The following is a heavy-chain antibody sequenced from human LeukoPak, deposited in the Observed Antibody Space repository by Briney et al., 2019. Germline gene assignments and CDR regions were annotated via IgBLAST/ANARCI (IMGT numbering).Heavy chain of an antibody. J-gene: IGHJ4*02. CDR1: GFTFSSYG. D-gene: IGHD1-26*01. V-gene: IGHV3-33*01. Sequence: TGGSLRLSCAASGFTFSSYGMHWVRQAPGKGLEWVAVIWYDGSNKYYADSVKGRFTISRDNSKNTLYLQMDSLRAEDTAVYYCARDGEVGAAIDYWGQGTLVTVSS. CDR3: ARDGEVGAAIDY. CDR2: IWYDGSNK.